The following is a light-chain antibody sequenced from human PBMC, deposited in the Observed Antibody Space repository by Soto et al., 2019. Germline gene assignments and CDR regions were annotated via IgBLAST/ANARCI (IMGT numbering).Light chain of an antibody. CDR1: SSDVGGYNY. CDR3: NSYSSSTTLYL. Sequence: QSVLNQPASVSGSPGQPITISCTGTSSDVGGYNYVSWYQQHPGKAPKLMISDVSNRPSGVSIRFSGSKSGNTASLTISGLQAEDEADYYCNSYSSSTTLYLFGTGTKVTVL. V-gene: IGLV2-14*01. J-gene: IGLJ1*01. CDR2: DVS.